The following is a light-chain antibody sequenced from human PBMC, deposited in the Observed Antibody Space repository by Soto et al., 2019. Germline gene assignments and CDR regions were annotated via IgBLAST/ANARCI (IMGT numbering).Light chain of an antibody. CDR1: SSSKW. V-gene: IGKV1-5*01. CDR2: DVS. J-gene: IGKJ2*01. CDR3: QHTTYFT. Sequence: DIQMTQSPSTLAASVGDTVTMTCRSSSKWLAWYPKKPGKAPKLLIYDVSNLERRVRPRCSCSTSGAESTRTITALQPADLGTYYCQHTTYFTFGQGTMVEIK.